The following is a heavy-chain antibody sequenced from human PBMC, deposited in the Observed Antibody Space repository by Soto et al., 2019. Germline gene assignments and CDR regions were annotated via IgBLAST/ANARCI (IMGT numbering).Heavy chain of an antibody. Sequence: VVSQILSCAASGFTFSSYAMSWVRPAPGKGLEWVSAISGSGGSTYYADSVKGRFTISRDNSKNTLYLQMNSLRAEDTAVYYCARKYYDFWSGPYGMDVWGQGTTVTVSS. D-gene: IGHD3-3*01. CDR1: GFTFSSYA. J-gene: IGHJ6*02. CDR2: ISGSGGST. CDR3: ARKYYDFWSGPYGMDV. V-gene: IGHV3-23*01.